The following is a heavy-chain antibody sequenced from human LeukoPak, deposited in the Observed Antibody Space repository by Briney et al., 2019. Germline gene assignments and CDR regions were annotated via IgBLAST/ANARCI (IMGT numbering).Heavy chain of an antibody. D-gene: IGHD3-3*01. J-gene: IGHJ4*02. V-gene: IGHV4-4*07. CDR3: ARASKRITIFGVVPYYFDY. CDR2: IYTSGST. CDR1: GGSISSYY. Sequence: SETLSLTCTVSGGSISSYYWSWIRQPAGKGLEWIGRIYTSGSTNYNPSLKSRVTMSVDTSKNQFSLKLSSVTAADTAVYYCARASKRITIFGVVPYYFDYWGQGTLVTVSS.